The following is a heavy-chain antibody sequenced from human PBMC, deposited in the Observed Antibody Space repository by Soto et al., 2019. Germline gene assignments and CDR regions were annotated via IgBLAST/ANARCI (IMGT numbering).Heavy chain of an antibody. J-gene: IGHJ4*02. CDR3: ARESQYYDKSGYFDN. Sequence: SETLSLTCTVSGDSISSYYWSWIRQPPGKGLEWIGHIYYSGSTNYNPSLKSRVTKLIDTSKNQFSLKVNSVTAADTAVYYCARESQYYDKSGYFDNWGQGTLVTVSS. D-gene: IGHD3-22*01. CDR2: IYYSGST. V-gene: IGHV4-59*01. CDR1: GDSISSYY.